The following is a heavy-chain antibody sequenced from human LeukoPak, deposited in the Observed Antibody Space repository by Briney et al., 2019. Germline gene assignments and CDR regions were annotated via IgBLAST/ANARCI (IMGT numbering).Heavy chain of an antibody. J-gene: IGHJ4*02. CDR2: LSTTGST. CDR3: ARSPATIGWNWGYYFDY. CDR1: DDSISSYF. V-gene: IGHV4-4*07. Sequence: PSETLSLTCSVSDDSISSYFWSWIRQPAGGELEWIGRLSTTGSTYHNPSLKSRVTMSRDTSKSHFSLRLTSVTAADTAMYYCARSPATIGWNWGYYFDYWGQGILVTVSS. D-gene: IGHD5-12*01.